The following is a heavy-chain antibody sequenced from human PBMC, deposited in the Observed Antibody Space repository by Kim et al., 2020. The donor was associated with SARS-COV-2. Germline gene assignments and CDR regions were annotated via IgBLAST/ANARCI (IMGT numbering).Heavy chain of an antibody. CDR2: IKQDGSEK. Sequence: GGSLRLSCAASGFTFSSYWMSWVRQAPGKGLEWVANIKQDGSEKYYVDSVKGRFTISRDNAKNSLYLQMNSLRAEDTAVYYCARDLVGAQTPSYFDYWGQGTLVTVSS. J-gene: IGHJ4*02. V-gene: IGHV3-7*03. CDR1: GFTFSSYW. D-gene: IGHD1-26*01. CDR3: ARDLVGAQTPSYFDY.